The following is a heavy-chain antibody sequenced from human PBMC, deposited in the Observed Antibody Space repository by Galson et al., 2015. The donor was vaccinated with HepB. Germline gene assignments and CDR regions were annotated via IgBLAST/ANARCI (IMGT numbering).Heavy chain of an antibody. Sequence: SLRLSCAASGFTVSSNYMSWVRQAPGKGLEWVSVIYSGGSTYYADSVKGRFTISRDNSKNTLYLQMNSLRAEDTAVYYCARVGCSGGICYFDYWGQGTLVTVSS. CDR3: ARVGCSGGICYFDY. J-gene: IGHJ4*02. CDR1: GFTVSSNY. D-gene: IGHD2-15*01. V-gene: IGHV3-53*01. CDR2: IYSGGST.